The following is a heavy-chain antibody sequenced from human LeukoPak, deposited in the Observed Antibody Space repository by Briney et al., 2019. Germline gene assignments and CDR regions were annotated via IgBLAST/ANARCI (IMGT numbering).Heavy chain of an antibody. Sequence: SGPTLVNPTQTLTLTCTFSGFSLSTGGVGVGWIRQPPGKALEWLALIYWNDDKRYSPSLKSRLTTTKDTSKNRVVLTMTNMDPVDTATYYCAHSRTKKRQQLVNFDYWGQGTLVTVSS. V-gene: IGHV2-5*01. CDR2: IYWNDDK. CDR1: GFSLSTGGVG. D-gene: IGHD6-13*01. CDR3: AHSRTKKRQQLVNFDY. J-gene: IGHJ4*02.